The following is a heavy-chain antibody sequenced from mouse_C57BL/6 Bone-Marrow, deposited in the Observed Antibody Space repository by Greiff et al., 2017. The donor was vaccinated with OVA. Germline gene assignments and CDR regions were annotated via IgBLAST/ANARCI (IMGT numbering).Heavy chain of an antibody. Sequence: EVQLQQSGAELVRPGASVKLSCTASGFNIKDDYMHWVKQRPEQGLEWIGWIDPENGDTEYASKFQGKATITADTSSKPAYLQLSSLTSEDTAVYYCTFFYYGSSKGDYFDYWGQGTTLTVSS. V-gene: IGHV14-4*01. J-gene: IGHJ2*01. CDR1: GFNIKDDY. CDR3: TFFYYGSSKGDYFDY. D-gene: IGHD1-1*01. CDR2: IDPENGDT.